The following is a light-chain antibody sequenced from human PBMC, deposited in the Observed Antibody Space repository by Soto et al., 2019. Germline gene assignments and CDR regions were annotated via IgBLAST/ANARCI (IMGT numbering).Light chain of an antibody. CDR2: ANS. CDR3: VAWDDSLRCAI. V-gene: IGLV1-47*01. J-gene: IGLJ7*01. Sequence: QSVLTQPPSASGTPGQSVIISCSGNSSNIGNNLVYWYQQVPGMAPKLLIYANSQRPSGVPDRFSGSKSGTSASLAISGLRSEDEADYYCVAWDDSLRCAIFGGGTQLTVL. CDR1: SSNIGNNL.